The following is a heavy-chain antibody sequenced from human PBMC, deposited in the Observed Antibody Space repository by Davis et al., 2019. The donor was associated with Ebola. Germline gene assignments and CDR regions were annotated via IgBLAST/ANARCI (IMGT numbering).Heavy chain of an antibody. Sequence: SVKVSCKASGFTFTSSAMQWVRQARGQRLEWIGWIVVGSGNTNYAQKFQERVTITRDMSTSTAYMELSSLRSEDTAVYYCAKVFGSGYDRPFDYWGQGTLVTVSS. J-gene: IGHJ4*02. CDR3: AKVFGSGYDRPFDY. CDR2: IVVGSGNT. D-gene: IGHD3-22*01. CDR1: GFTFTSSA. V-gene: IGHV1-58*02.